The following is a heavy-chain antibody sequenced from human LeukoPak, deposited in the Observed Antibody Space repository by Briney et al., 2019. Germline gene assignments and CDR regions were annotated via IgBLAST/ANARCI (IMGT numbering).Heavy chain of an antibody. CDR1: GGSISSSSYY. V-gene: IGHV4-39*07. J-gene: IGHJ3*02. Sequence: NPSETLSLTCTVSGGSISSSSYYWGWIRQPPGKGLEWIGSIYYSGSTYYNPSLKSRVTISVDTSKNQFSLKLRSVTAADTAVYYCARAGDHFDISGYYLNAFDIWGQGTMVTVSS. CDR3: ARAGDHFDISGYYLNAFDI. CDR2: IYYSGST. D-gene: IGHD3-22*01.